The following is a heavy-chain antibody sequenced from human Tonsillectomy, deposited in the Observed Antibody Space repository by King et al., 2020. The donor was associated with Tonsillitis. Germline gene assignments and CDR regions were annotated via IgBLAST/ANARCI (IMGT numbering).Heavy chain of an antibody. J-gene: IGHJ4*02. Sequence: VQLVESGGGLVKPGRSLRLSCTASGVTFGDYAMSWFRQAPGKGLEGVGFIRGKPYGGTTEYAASVTGRFNISRDDSKSIAYLQMNSLKTEDSAVYYCASDGSWELWLSGYFDYWGQGTLVTVSS. CDR2: IRGKPYGGTT. CDR3: ASDGSWELWLSGYFDY. D-gene: IGHD3-16*01. V-gene: IGHV3-49*05. CDR1: GVTFGDYA.